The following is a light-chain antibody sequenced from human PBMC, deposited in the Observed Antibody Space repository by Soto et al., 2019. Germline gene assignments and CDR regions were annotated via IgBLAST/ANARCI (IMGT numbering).Light chain of an antibody. CDR1: QSLSGNY. V-gene: IGKV3-20*01. Sequence: EILLTQSPGTLSLSPGQRATLSCRTSQSLSGNYLAWYQQKPGQAPRLLIYGASTRATGIPDRFSGSGSGTDFTLTISSLEPEDFAVYCCQQYGRSPSITFGGGTKVEIK. CDR2: GAS. CDR3: QQYGRSPSIT. J-gene: IGKJ4*01.